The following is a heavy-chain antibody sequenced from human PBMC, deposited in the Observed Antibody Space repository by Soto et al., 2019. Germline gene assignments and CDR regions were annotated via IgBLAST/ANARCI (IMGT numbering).Heavy chain of an antibody. Sequence: PGGSLRLSCAASGFTFDDYAMHWVRQAPGKGLEWVSGISWNSGSIGYADSVKGRFTISRDNAKNSLYLQMNSLRAEDTALYYCAKELPYYYDSSGYYPTLGYGMDVWGQGTTVTVSS. J-gene: IGHJ6*02. D-gene: IGHD3-22*01. CDR2: ISWNSGSI. CDR1: GFTFDDYA. V-gene: IGHV3-9*01. CDR3: AKELPYYYDSSGYYPTLGYGMDV.